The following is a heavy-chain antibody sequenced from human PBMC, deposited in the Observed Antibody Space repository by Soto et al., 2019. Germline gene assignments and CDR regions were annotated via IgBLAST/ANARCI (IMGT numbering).Heavy chain of an antibody. J-gene: IGHJ5*02. Sequence: KTSETLSLTCTVSGGSISSYYWSWIRQPPGKGLEWIGYIYYSGSTNYNPSLKSRVTISVDTSKNQFSLRLSSVTAADTAVYYCARSPYSSTSWWFDPWGQGTLVTVSS. CDR3: ARSPYSSTSWWFDP. CDR2: IYYSGST. CDR1: GGSISSYY. D-gene: IGHD6-13*01. V-gene: IGHV4-59*01.